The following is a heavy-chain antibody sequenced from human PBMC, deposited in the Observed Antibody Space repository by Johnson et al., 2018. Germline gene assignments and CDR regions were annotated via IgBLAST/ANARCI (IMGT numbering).Heavy chain of an antibody. CDR3: ARDKVDLGYCRSTICSTLSYYGMDV. V-gene: IGHV3-33*01. CDR1: GFTFSSYG. J-gene: IGHJ6*02. CDR2: IWYDGSNK. D-gene: IGHD2-2*01. Sequence: QVQLVQSGGGVVQPGRSLRLSCAASGFTFSSYGMHWVRQAPGTGLEWVAVIWYDGSNKYYAASVKGRFTISRDNSKNTLYLQMNSLMAEDTAVYYCARDKVDLGYCRSTICSTLSYYGMDVWGQGTTVTVSS.